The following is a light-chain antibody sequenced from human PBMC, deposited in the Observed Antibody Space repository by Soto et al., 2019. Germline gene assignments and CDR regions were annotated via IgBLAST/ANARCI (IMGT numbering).Light chain of an antibody. J-gene: IGLJ1*01. CDR3: CSYTSDTTHV. CDR2: DVS. CDR1: SSDVGAYNE. Sequence: SVLTEPASGSGSRGQSVTISCTGTSSDVGAYNEDSCYQEYPGQAPNGIIYDVSHRPAGVSNRFSGSKSGNTASLTISGLEIQDEADYYCCSYTSDTTHVFGTGTKVTAL. V-gene: IGLV2-14*01.